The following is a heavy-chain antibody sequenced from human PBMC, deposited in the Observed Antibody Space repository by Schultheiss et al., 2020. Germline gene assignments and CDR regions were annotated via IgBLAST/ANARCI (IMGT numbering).Heavy chain of an antibody. CDR2: ISYDGSNK. Sequence: GGSLRLSCAASGFTFSSYAMHWVRQAPGKGLEWVAVISYDGSNKYYADSVKGRFTISRDNSKNTLYLQMNSLRAEDTAIYYCARDKQWLVPDYWGQGTLVTVSS. D-gene: IGHD6-19*01. CDR1: GFTFSSYA. CDR3: ARDKQWLVPDY. V-gene: IGHV3-30*01. J-gene: IGHJ4*02.